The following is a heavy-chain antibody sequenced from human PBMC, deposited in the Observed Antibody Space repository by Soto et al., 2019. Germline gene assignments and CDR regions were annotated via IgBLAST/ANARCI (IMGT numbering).Heavy chain of an antibody. V-gene: IGHV4-4*07. J-gene: IGHJ3*02. D-gene: IGHD2-2*01. CDR3: ARVRDIVVVPAAMWGAFDI. Sequence: SETLSLTCTVSGGSISSYYWSWIRQPAGKGLEWIGRIYTSGSTNYNPSLKSRVTMSVDTSKNQFSLKLSSVTAADTAVYYCARVRDIVVVPAAMWGAFDIWGQGTMVTV. CDR2: IYTSGST. CDR1: GGSISSYY.